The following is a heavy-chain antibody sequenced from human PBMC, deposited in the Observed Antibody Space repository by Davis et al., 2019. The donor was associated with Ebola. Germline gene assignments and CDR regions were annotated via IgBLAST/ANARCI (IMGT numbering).Heavy chain of an antibody. Sequence: MPSETLSLTCAVSGDSIRGSKWWRWVRQPPGEGLEWIGEMYHAGSTNYNPSLKSRVTISVDKSENQFSLKLSSVTAADTAVYYCARGPFNNYRAGLTFDIWGQGTMVTVSS. J-gene: IGHJ3*02. CDR3: ARGPFNNYRAGLTFDI. CDR1: GDSIRGSKW. V-gene: IGHV4-4*02. D-gene: IGHD4-11*01. CDR2: MYHAGST.